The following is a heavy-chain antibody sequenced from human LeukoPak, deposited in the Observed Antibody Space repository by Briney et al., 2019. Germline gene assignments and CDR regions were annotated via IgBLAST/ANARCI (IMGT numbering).Heavy chain of an antibody. CDR2: MNPNSGNT. V-gene: IGHV1-8*01. CDR3: ARGSDIVVVVAAEYYFDY. J-gene: IGHJ4*02. Sequence: ASVKVSCEASGYTFTSYDINWVRQATGQGLEWMGWMNPNSGNTGYAQKFQGRVTMTRNTSISTAYMELSSLRSEDTAVYYCARGSDIVVVVAAEYYFDYWGQGTLVTVSS. CDR1: GYTFTSYD. D-gene: IGHD2-15*01.